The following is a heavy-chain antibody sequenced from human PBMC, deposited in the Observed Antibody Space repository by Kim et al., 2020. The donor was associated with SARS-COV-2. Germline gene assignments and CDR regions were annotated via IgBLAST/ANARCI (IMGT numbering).Heavy chain of an antibody. Sequence: NHTPPLKSRVTISVDTSKNQFSRKLSSVTAADTAVYYCARDIYGGGGFDPWGQGTLVTVSS. V-gene: IGHV4-59*01. D-gene: IGHD4-17*01. J-gene: IGHJ5*02. CDR3: ARDIYGGGGFDP.